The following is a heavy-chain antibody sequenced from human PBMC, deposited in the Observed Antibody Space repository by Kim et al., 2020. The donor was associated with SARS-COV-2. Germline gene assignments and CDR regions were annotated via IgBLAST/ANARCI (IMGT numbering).Heavy chain of an antibody. V-gene: IGHV3-15*01. D-gene: IGHD2-15*01. CDR2: LRSRVDGGTA. CDR3: TTEYERIEGLCDGDICYPASL. CDR1: GFTFTRVW. J-gene: IGHJ4*02. Sequence: GGSLRLSCAASGFTFTRVWLSWVRQAPGKGLEWVGRLRSRVDGGTADYAAPVKGRFTISRDDSKDTLYLQMNGLTTEDTAVYYCTTEYERIEGLCDGDICYPASLWGQGTLVTVSS.